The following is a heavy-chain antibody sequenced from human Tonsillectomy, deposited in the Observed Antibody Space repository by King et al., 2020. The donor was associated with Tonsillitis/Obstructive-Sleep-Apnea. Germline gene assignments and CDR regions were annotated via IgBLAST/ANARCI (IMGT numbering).Heavy chain of an antibody. Sequence: VQLQQWGAGLLKPSETLSLTCAVYGGSFSDYYWSWIRQPPGKGLGWIGEINPSGRTNYNPSLTSRVTMLVDTSKNQFSLKLNSVTAADTAVYYCARGDILTGYYASTDFDYWGQGTLVTVSS. CDR3: ARGDILTGYYASTDFDY. D-gene: IGHD3-9*01. J-gene: IGHJ4*02. V-gene: IGHV4-34*01. CDR1: GGSFSDYY. CDR2: INPSGRT.